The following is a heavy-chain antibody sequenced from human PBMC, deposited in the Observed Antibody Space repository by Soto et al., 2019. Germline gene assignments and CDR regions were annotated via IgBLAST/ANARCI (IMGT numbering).Heavy chain of an antibody. CDR3: APDSSKYTYGSFYFDY. Sequence: GSRRLSFAAAGLSLSNYGINWVRQAPGRGLEWISFISYSSATIHYADSVRGRFTISRDNANNSLYLEMRSLRDEDTAVYFCAPDSSKYTYGSFYFDYWGQGTLVTVSS. V-gene: IGHV3-48*02. CDR1: GLSLSNYG. J-gene: IGHJ4*02. CDR2: ISYSSATI. D-gene: IGHD5-18*01.